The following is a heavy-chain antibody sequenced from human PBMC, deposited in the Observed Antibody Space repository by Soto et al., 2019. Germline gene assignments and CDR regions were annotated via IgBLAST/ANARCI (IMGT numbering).Heavy chain of an antibody. V-gene: IGHV4-59*01. CDR1: GGSISSYY. CDR3: ARVLGYGSGSHYKNYYYYYYMDV. D-gene: IGHD3-10*01. Sequence: QVQLQESGPGLVKPSDTLSLTCTVSGGSISSYYWSWIRQPPGKGLEWLGYIYYSGSTNYNPSLKCRVTISVDTSKNQFSLKLSSVTAAGTAVYYCARVLGYGSGSHYKNYYYYYYMDVWGKGTTVPVSS. CDR2: IYYSGST. J-gene: IGHJ6*03.